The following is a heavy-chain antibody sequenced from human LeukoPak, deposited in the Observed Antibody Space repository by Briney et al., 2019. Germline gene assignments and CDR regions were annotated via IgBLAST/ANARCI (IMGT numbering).Heavy chain of an antibody. Sequence: PGRSLRLSCAASGLTFSSYAMHWVRQAPGKGLEWVAVISYDGSNKYYADSVKGRFTISRDNSKNTLYLQMNSLRAEDTAVYYCAVASSPYYYGSGKYWGQGTLVTVSS. CDR2: ISYDGSNK. V-gene: IGHV3-30*04. CDR1: GLTFSSYA. CDR3: AVASSPYYYGSGKY. J-gene: IGHJ4*02. D-gene: IGHD3-10*01.